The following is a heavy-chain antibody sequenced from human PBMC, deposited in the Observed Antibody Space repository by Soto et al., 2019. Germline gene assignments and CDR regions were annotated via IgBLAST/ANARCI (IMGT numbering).Heavy chain of an antibody. V-gene: IGHV4-34*01. CDR2: INHSGST. CDR1: GGSFSGYY. CDR3: ARGRVYYDFWSGYYGNWFDT. J-gene: IGHJ5*02. Sequence: PSENLYLTCAVYGGSFSGYYWSWIRQPPGKGLEWIGEINHSGSTNYNPSLKSRVTISVDTSKNKFSLKLSSVTAAATAVYYCARGRVYYDFWSGYYGNWFDTWGQVNLATVS. D-gene: IGHD3-3*01.